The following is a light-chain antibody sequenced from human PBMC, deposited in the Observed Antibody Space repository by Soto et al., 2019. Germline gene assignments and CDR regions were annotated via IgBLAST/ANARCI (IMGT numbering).Light chain of an antibody. J-gene: IGKJ2*01. CDR3: QQYEGWPRT. CDR1: QNIHIN. V-gene: IGKV3-15*01. Sequence: EIVMTQFPDTLSVSPGDTATLSCRSSQNIHINLAWYQQKPGQAPTLLIYGVTARAPGVPARFSGSGSVTDFTLTIRSVQSGDFGVFYCQQYEGWPRTFGLGTKVEIQ. CDR2: GVT.